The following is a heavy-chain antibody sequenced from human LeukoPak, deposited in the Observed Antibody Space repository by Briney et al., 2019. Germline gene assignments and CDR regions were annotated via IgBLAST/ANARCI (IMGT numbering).Heavy chain of an antibody. D-gene: IGHD6-6*01. CDR3: AKDVKYSSSSVDY. V-gene: IGHV3-48*03. CDR2: ISSSGTTI. Sequence: GGSLRLSCAASGFSFSSYSIHWVRQAPGKGLEWVSYISSSGTTIYYADSVKGRFTISRDNAKNSLYLQMNSLRPEDTAVYYCAKDVKYSSSSVDYWGQGTLVTVSS. J-gene: IGHJ4*02. CDR1: GFSFSSYS.